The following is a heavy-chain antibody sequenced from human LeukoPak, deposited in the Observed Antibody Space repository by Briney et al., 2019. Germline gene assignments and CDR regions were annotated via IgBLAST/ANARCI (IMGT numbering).Heavy chain of an antibody. V-gene: IGHV3-66*03. CDR1: AFSVSQSD. CDR3: ARDRAGSKAWVEFDP. D-gene: IGHD1-26*01. J-gene: IGHJ5*02. CDR2: IYDYGAT. Sequence: PGGSLRHSCVASAFSVSQSDMSWVRQAPGRGLEWVSLIYDYGATHYADSVRGRFTISRDNSKNTVYLDMNNLRREDTAVYYCARDRAGSKAWVEFDPWGQGTLVTVSS.